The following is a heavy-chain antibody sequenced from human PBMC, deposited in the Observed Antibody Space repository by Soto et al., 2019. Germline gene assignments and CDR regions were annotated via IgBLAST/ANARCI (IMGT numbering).Heavy chain of an antibody. CDR2: INSDGSST. V-gene: IGHV3-74*01. CDR3: ARGYCGGDCYTTGGYYDAFDI. Sequence: EVQLVESGGGLVQPGGSLRLSCAASGFTFSSYWMHWVRQAPGKGLVWVSRINSDGSSTSYADSVKGRFTISRDKAKNTLYLQMNSLRAEDTAVYYCARGYCGGDCYTTGGYYDAFDIWGQGTMVTVSS. CDR1: GFTFSSYW. J-gene: IGHJ3*02. D-gene: IGHD2-21*02.